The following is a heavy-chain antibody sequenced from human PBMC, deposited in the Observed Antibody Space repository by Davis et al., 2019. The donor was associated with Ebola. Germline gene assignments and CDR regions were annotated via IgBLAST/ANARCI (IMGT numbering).Heavy chain of an antibody. D-gene: IGHD5-12*01. Sequence: ASVKVSCKASGYTFTNYYMHWVRQAPGQGLEWMGMINPNDGRTIYAQKFQGRVTVTRDTSTTTVYMDLSSLRSEDTALYYCTTPGGQDSGYAVFDIWGQGTMVTVSS. CDR3: TTPGGQDSGYAVFDI. CDR1: GYTFTNYY. CDR2: INPNDGRT. J-gene: IGHJ3*02. V-gene: IGHV1-46*03.